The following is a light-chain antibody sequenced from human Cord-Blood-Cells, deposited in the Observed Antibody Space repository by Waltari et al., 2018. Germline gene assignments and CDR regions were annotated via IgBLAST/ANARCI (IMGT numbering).Light chain of an antibody. Sequence: QSALTQPASVSGSPGQSITIPCTGTRSDVGGYNYVYWYQQHPGKAPKLMIYDVSNRPSGVSNRFSGSKSGNTASLTISGLQAEDEADYYCSSYTSSSTLVFGGGTKLTVL. CDR1: RSDVGGYNY. CDR2: DVS. J-gene: IGLJ2*01. CDR3: SSYTSSSTLV. V-gene: IGLV2-14*01.